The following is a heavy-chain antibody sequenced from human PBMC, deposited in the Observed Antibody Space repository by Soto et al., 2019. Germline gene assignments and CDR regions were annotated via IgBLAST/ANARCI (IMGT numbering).Heavy chain of an antibody. J-gene: IGHJ4*02. CDR2: ISGSGGST. CDR3: AKGYCSSTSCYLLSENQIFDY. CDR1: GFTFSSYA. V-gene: IGHV3-23*01. D-gene: IGHD2-2*01. Sequence: GGSLRLSCAASGFTFSSYAMSWVRQAPGKGLEWVSAISGSGGSTYYADSVKGRFTISRDNSKNALYLQMNSLRAEDTAVYYCAKGYCSSTSCYLLSENQIFDYWGQGTLVTVSS.